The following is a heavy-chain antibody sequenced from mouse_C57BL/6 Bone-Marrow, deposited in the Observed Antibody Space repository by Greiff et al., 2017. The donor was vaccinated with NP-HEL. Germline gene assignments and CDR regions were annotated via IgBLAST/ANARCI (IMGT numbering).Heavy chain of an antibody. D-gene: IGHD1-1*01. CDR2: ISSGGSYT. CDR1: GFTFSSYG. V-gene: IGHV5-6*01. Sequence: EVQVVESGGDLVKPGGSLKLSCAASGFTFSSYGMSWVRQTPDKRLEWVATISSGGSYTYYPDSVKGRCTISRDNAKNTLYLQMSSLKSKDTAMYYCARHPVLVLLRFAWFAYWGQGTLVTVSA. CDR3: ARHPVLVLLRFAWFAY. J-gene: IGHJ3*01.